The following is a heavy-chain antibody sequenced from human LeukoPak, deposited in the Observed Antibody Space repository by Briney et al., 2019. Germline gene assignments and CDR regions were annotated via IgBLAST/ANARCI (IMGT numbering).Heavy chain of an antibody. CDR3: AKSYSSDFYYGGDYFDY. V-gene: IGHV3-23*01. CDR2: ISGSGGST. CDR1: GFPLSSYS. Sequence: PGGSLRLSCAASGFPLSSYSINWVRQAPGKGLEWVSTISGSGGSTYYADSVKGRFTISRDNSKNTLYLQMNSLRAEDTALYYCAKSYSSDFYYGGDYFDYWGQGTLVTVSS. J-gene: IGHJ4*02. D-gene: IGHD3-22*01.